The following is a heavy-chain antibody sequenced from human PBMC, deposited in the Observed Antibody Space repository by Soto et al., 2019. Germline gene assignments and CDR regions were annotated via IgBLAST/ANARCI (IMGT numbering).Heavy chain of an antibody. D-gene: IGHD3-10*01. CDR1: CGSFSGYY. Sequence: SETLSLTCAVYCGSFSGYYWSWIRPPPGKGLEWIGEINHSGSTNYNPSLKSRVTISVDTSKNQFSLKLSSVTAADTAVYYCARGFSRYYGSQQPRQDYWGQGTLVTVS. V-gene: IGHV4-34*01. J-gene: IGHJ4*02. CDR3: ARGFSRYYGSQQPRQDY. CDR2: INHSGST.